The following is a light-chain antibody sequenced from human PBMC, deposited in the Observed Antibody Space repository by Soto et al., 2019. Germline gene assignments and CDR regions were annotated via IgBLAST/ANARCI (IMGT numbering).Light chain of an antibody. CDR3: QHYNSYSEA. J-gene: IGKJ1*01. Sequence: DIQITQSAFTRSGSVGGRVTITCRASQTISSWLAWYQQKPGKAPKLLIYKASTLKSGIPSRFSGSGSGTEFTLTISSLQPDDFATYYCQHYNSYSEAFGQGTKVDIK. CDR1: QTISSW. CDR2: KAS. V-gene: IGKV1-5*03.